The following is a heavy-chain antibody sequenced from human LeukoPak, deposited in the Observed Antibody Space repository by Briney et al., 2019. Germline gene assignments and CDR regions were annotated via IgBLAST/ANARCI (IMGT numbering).Heavy chain of an antibody. CDR2: ISYDGSNK. V-gene: IGHV3-30*04. J-gene: IGHJ5*02. D-gene: IGHD6-19*01. CDR3: ARDGQWLVLWWFDP. Sequence: GGSLRLSCAASGFTFSSYAMHWVRQAPGKGLEWVAVISYDGSNKYYADSVKGRFTIPRDNSKNTLYLQMNSLRAEDTAVYYCARDGQWLVLWWFDPWGQGTLVTVSS. CDR1: GFTFSSYA.